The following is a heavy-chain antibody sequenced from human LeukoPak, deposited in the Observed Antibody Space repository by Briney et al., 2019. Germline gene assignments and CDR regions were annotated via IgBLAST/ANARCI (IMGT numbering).Heavy chain of an antibody. V-gene: IGHV3-23*01. J-gene: IGHJ4*02. CDR1: GFTFSSIA. Sequence: PGGPLRLSCEPSGFTFSSIAMSGARQAPGKGLEGVSALSGRGGRKYYAASVKGRFTISTDNSKNTLYLQMNSLRAEHTAVYYCAKDLMITFGGVIATPVDYWGQGTLVTVSS. CDR2: LSGRGGRK. CDR3: AKDLMITFGGVIATPVDY. D-gene: IGHD3-16*02.